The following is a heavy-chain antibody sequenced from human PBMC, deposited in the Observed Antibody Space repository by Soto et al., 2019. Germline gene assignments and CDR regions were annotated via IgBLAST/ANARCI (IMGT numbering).Heavy chain of an antibody. CDR3: ARWSIAAAGTDYYYGMDV. J-gene: IGHJ6*02. Sequence: SVKVSCKASGCTFSSYAISCVRQAPGQGLEWMGGIIPIFGTANYAQKFQGRVTITADKSTSTAYMELSSLRSEDTAVYYCARWSIAAAGTDYYYGMDVWGQGTTVTVSS. V-gene: IGHV1-69*06. CDR2: IIPIFGTA. CDR1: GCTFSSYA. D-gene: IGHD6-13*01.